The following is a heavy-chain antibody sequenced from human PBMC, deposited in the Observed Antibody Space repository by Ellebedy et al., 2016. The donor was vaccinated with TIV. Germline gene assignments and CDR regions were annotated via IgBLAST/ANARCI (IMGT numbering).Heavy chain of an antibody. J-gene: IGHJ4*02. CDR2: IYYSGST. D-gene: IGHD5-18*01. CDR1: GGSISSYY. Sequence: MPSETLSLTCTVSGGSISSYYWSWIRQPPGKGLEWIGYIYYSGSTNYNPSLQSRVTISVDTSKNQFSLNLSSVTATDTALYYCARRGYTYGDFDCWGQGTLVTVSS. V-gene: IGHV4-59*08. CDR3: ARRGYTYGDFDC.